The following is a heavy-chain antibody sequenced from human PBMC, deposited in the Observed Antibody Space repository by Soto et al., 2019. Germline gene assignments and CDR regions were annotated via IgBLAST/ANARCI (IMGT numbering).Heavy chain of an antibody. D-gene: IGHD5-12*01. CDR1: GGSISSYY. CDR3: ARVPYSGYVFDY. Sequence: PSETLSLTCTVSGGSISSYYWSWIRQPPGKGLEWIGYIYYSGSTNYNPSLKSRVTISVDTSKNQFSLKLSSVTAADTAVYYCARVPYSGYVFDYWCQGTLVTVSS. CDR2: IYYSGST. V-gene: IGHV4-59*01. J-gene: IGHJ4*02.